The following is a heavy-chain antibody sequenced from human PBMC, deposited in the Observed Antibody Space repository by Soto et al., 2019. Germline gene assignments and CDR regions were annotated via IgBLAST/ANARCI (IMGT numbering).Heavy chain of an antibody. J-gene: IGHJ4*02. CDR3: VRDLHEPLASDALRVAN. D-gene: IGHD2-15*01. CDR2: ISSSGSGT. CDR1: GYSFSSYE. Sequence: LRLSCAASGYSFSSYEMHWVRQAPGKGLEWISYISSSGSGTYYADSVQGRFTMSRDNTKNSMSLQMNSLRAEDTAIYYCVRDLHEPLASDALRVANWGQGTQVTVSS. V-gene: IGHV3-48*03.